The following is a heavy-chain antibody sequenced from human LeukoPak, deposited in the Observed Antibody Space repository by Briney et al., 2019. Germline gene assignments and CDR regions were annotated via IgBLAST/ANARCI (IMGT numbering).Heavy chain of an antibody. D-gene: IGHD6-19*01. CDR2: INWDGGST. J-gene: IGHJ4*02. V-gene: IGHV3-20*01. Sequence: GGSLRLSCAASGLTVSSNYMSWVRQVPGKGLEWVAGINWDGGSTGYADSVKGRFTISRDNAKNSLYLQMNSLRVEDTALYLCAAGDRNGWYFEYWGQGTLVTVSS. CDR3: AAGDRNGWYFEY. CDR1: GLTVSSNY.